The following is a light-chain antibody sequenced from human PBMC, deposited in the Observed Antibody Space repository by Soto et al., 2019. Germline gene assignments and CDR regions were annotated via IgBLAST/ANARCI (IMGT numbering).Light chain of an antibody. CDR2: AAS. V-gene: IGKV3-15*01. CDR1: QSVSGN. J-gene: IGKJ3*01. Sequence: EIVMTQSPATLSVSPGERATLSCRASQSVSGNLAWYQQKPGQAPRLLIYAASTRATGIPARFSGSGSGTEFTLTISSLQSEDFAVYYCQQYNNLPPITFGPGTKVDIK. CDR3: QQYNNLPPIT.